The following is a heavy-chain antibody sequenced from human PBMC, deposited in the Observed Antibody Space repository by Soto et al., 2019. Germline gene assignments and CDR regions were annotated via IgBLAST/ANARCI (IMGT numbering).Heavy chain of an antibody. D-gene: IGHD6-13*01. CDR2: ISYDGSNK. V-gene: IGHV3-30-3*01. CDR3: AREYSSSWTSPYYYYGMDV. Sequence: GGSLRLSCAASGFTFSSYAMRWVRQAPGKGLEWVAVISYDGSNKYYADSVKGRFTISRDNSKNTLYLQMNSLRAEDTAVYYCAREYSSSWTSPYYYYGMDVWGQGTTVTVSS. CDR1: GFTFSSYA. J-gene: IGHJ6*02.